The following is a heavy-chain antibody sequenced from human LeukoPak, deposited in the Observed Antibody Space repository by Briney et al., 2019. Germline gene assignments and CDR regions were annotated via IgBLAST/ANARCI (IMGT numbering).Heavy chain of an antibody. V-gene: IGHV3-30*04. CDR3: ARNEYSSSWYIYDY. CDR2: ISYDGSNK. J-gene: IGHJ4*02. D-gene: IGHD6-13*01. Sequence: PGGSLRLSCAASGFTFSSYAMHWVRQAPGKGLEWVAVISYDGSNKYYADSVKGRFTISRDNSKNTLYLQMNSLRAEDTAVYYCARNEYSSSWYIYDYWGQGTLVTVSS. CDR1: GFTFSSYA.